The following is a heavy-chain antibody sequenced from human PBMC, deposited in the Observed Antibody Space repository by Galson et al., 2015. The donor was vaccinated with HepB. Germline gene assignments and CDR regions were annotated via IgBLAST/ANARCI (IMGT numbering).Heavy chain of an antibody. CDR3: AKASSGWSRGYFDY. J-gene: IGHJ4*02. D-gene: IGHD6-19*01. CDR1: GFTFSSYA. Sequence: SLRLSCAASGFTFSSYAMSWVRQAPGKGLEWVSAISGSGGSTYHADSVKGRFTISRDNSKSTLYLQMSSLRAEDTAVYYCAKASSGWSRGYFDYWGQGTLVTVSS. CDR2: ISGSGGST. V-gene: IGHV3-23*01.